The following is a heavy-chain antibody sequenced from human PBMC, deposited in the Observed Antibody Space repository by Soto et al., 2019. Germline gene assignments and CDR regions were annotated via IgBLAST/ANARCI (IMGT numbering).Heavy chain of an antibody. J-gene: IGHJ4*02. Sequence: QVQLQESGPGLVKPSGTLSLTCAVSGGSISSSNWWSWVRQPPGKGLEWIGEIYHSGSTNYNPSLKSRVTIXXXXSKNQXSLKLXXXTAXXTAVYYCAKVRESRGPQPFDYWGQGTLVTVSS. CDR3: AKVRESRGPQPFDY. V-gene: IGHV4-4*02. CDR2: IYHSGST. D-gene: IGHD3-10*01. CDR1: GGSISSSNW.